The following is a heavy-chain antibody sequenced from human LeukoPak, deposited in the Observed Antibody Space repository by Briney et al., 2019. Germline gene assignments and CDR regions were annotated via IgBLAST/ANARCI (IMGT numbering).Heavy chain of an antibody. J-gene: IGHJ5*02. CDR3: ARESYGSESYNNWFDP. CDR2: MYYSGST. D-gene: IGHD3-10*01. V-gene: IGHV4-39*07. Sequence: SETLSLTCTVSGGSISSSSYYWGWIRQPPGKGREWIGTMYYSGSTYYNPSLKSRVTILVDTSKKQFSLKLNSVTAADTAVYYCARESYGSESYNNWFDPWGQGTLVTVSS. CDR1: GGSISSSSYY.